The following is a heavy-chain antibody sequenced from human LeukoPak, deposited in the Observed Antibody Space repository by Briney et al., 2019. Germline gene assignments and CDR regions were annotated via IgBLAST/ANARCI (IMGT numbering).Heavy chain of an antibody. D-gene: IGHD2-15*01. CDR1: GFTFSSYS. V-gene: IGHV3-21*01. Sequence: GGSLRLSCAASGFTFSSYSMNRVRQAPGKGLEWVSSISSTSSYIYYADSVKGRFTISRDNAKNSLYLQMNSLRAEDTAVYYCARRYCSGDRCYFDDYRGQGTLVTVSS. CDR3: ARRYCSGDRCYFDDY. CDR2: ISSTSSYI. J-gene: IGHJ4*02.